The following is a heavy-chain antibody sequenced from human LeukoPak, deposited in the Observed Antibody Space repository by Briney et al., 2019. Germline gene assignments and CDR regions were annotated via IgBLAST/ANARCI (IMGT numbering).Heavy chain of an antibody. CDR1: AGSISSYY. D-gene: IGHD6-13*01. Sequence: PSETLSLTCTVSAGSISSYYWSWIRQPPGKGLEWIGYIYYSGSTNYNPSLKSRVTISVDTSKNQFSLKLSSVTAADTAAYYCARHSGSSWSYLDQWGQGTVVTVSS. CDR2: IYYSGST. CDR3: ARHSGSSWSYLDQ. V-gene: IGHV4-59*08. J-gene: IGHJ4*02.